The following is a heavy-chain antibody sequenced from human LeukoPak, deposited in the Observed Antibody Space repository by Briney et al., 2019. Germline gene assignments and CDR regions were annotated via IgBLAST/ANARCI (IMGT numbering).Heavy chain of an antibody. CDR2: ISGSGGST. V-gene: IGHV3-23*01. D-gene: IGHD4-17*01. J-gene: IGHJ4*02. CDR3: AKDLHNGDPNYFDY. CDR1: GFTFSSYG. Sequence: GGSLRPSCAASGFTFSSYGMSWVRQAPGKGLEWVSAISGSGGSTYYADSVKGRFTISRDNSKNTLYLQMNSLRAEDTAVYYCAKDLHNGDPNYFDYWGQGTLVTVSS.